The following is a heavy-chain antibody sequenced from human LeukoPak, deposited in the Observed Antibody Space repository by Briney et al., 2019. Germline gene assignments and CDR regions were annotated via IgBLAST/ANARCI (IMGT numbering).Heavy chain of an antibody. D-gene: IGHD3-16*01. J-gene: IGHJ4*02. CDR1: GGSTSNYY. V-gene: IGHV4-59*08. CDR2: IYFRGTT. Sequence: SETLSLTCTVSGGSTSNYYWSWIRQPPGKGLEWIGYIYFRGTTNYNPSLKSRVTISVDTSKNQFSLKLSSVTAADTAVYYCARHKMGAGGAGLDYFDYWGLGTLVTVSS. CDR3: ARHKMGAGGAGLDYFDY.